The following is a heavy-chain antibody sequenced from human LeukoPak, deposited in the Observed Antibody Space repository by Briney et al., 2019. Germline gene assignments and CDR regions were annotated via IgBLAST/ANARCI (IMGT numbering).Heavy chain of an antibody. CDR1: GYTFTSYD. Sequence: ASVKVSCKASGYTFTSYDINWVRQATGQGLEWMGWMNPNSGNTGYAQKFQGRVTMTRDMSTSTVYMELSSLRSEDTAVYYCATELGGPRNYWGQGTLVTVSS. D-gene: IGHD2-15*01. V-gene: IGHV1-8*02. CDR3: ATELGGPRNY. J-gene: IGHJ4*02. CDR2: MNPNSGNT.